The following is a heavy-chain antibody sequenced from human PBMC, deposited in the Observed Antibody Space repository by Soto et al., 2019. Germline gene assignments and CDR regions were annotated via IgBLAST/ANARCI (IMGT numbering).Heavy chain of an antibody. CDR2: IIPIFGTA. CDR3: ARSQGGSSSLDIYYYYYYGMDV. V-gene: IGHV1-69*01. CDR1: GGTFSSYA. D-gene: IGHD2-15*01. J-gene: IGHJ6*02. Sequence: QVQLVQSGAEVKKPGSSVKVSCKAPGGTFSSYAISWVRQAPGQGLEWMGGIIPIFGTAKYAQKFQGRVTITADESMSTGYMELSSLRSEGTAVYYCARSQGGSSSLDIYYYYYYGMDVWGQGTTVTVSS.